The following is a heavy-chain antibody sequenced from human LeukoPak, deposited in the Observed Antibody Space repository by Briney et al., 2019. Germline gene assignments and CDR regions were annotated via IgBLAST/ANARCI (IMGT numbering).Heavy chain of an antibody. V-gene: IGHV3-74*01. CDR1: GFTFTSYW. CDR2: INTDGSST. J-gene: IGHJ4*02. Sequence: GGSLRLSCAASGFTFTSYWMHWVRQAPGKGLVWVSLINTDGSSTSYADSVKGRFTISRDNAKNTLYLQMNSLRAEDTAVYYCARAQNSWGQGTLVTVSS. CDR3: ARAQNS.